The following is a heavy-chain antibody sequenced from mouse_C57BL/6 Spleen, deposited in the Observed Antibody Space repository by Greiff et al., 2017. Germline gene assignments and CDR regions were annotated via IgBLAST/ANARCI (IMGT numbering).Heavy chain of an antibody. CDR2: ISSGGDYI. J-gene: IGHJ4*01. D-gene: IGHD2-2*01. CDR1: GFTFSSYA. CDR3: TRGGYPMDY. Sequence: EVKVVESGEGLVKPGGSLKLSCAASGFTFSSYAMSWVRQTPEKRLEGVAYISSGGDYIYYADTVKGRFTISRDNARNTLYLQMSSLKSEDTAMYYCTRGGYPMDYWGQGTSVTVSS. V-gene: IGHV5-9-1*02.